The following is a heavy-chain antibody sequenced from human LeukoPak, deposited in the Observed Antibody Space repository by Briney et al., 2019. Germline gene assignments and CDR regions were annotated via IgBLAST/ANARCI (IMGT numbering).Heavy chain of an antibody. CDR3: ARKGVETPRVFLDV. CDR2: IGGRDAGT. D-gene: IGHD5-18*01. Sequence: PGGSLRLSCASFSGYAMSWVRQAPGKGLEWVSGIGGRDAGTFYADSVKGRFTISRDNSQNMLYLQMNSLRDEDTAVYYCARKGVETPRVFLDVWGQGATVIVSS. J-gene: IGHJ6*02. V-gene: IGHV3-23*01. CDR1: SGYA.